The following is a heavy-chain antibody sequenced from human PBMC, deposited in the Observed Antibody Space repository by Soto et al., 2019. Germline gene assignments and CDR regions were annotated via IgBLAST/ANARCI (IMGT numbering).Heavy chain of an antibody. CDR3: ASADYGDHDS. CDR1: DFSFTSDH. J-gene: IGHJ5*01. Sequence: QVQLVQSGPEVKKPGASVKVSCKASDFSFTSDHISWVRQAPGESPQWMGWVNIYNGNTNYAPNNRGRDTMTTATSTSTAYVERRSLQHADTAVYYCASADYGDHDSWGQRTLVTVSS. D-gene: IGHD4-17*01. V-gene: IGHV1-18*01. CDR2: VNIYNGNT.